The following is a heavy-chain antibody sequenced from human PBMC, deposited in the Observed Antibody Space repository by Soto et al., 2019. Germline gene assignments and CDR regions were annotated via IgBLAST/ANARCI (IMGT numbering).Heavy chain of an antibody. CDR3: ARDLHRRDYYDSSGYYSDGAFHI. CDR2: IIPIFGTA. V-gene: IGHV1-69*01. CDR1: GGTFSSYA. J-gene: IGHJ3*02. D-gene: IGHD3-22*01. Sequence: QVQLVQSGAEVKKPGSSVKVSCKASGGTFSSYAISWVRQAPGRGLEWMGGIIPIFGTANYAQKFQGRVTITADESTSTAYMELSSLRSEDTAVYYCARDLHRRDYYDSSGYYSDGAFHIWGQGTMVTVSS.